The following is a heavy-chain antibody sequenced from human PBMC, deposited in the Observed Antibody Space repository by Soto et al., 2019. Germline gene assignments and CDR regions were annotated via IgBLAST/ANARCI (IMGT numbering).Heavy chain of an antibody. D-gene: IGHD1-26*01. CDR1: GGSVSSGSFY. J-gene: IGHJ4*02. V-gene: IGHV4-61*01. CDR2: IYYSAST. CDR3: ARIMRWEPGASERFFDY. Sequence: SETLSLTCTVSGGSVSSGSFYWSWIRQPPGKGLEWIGYIYYSASTNYNPSLKSRVTISVDTSKNQFSLKLSSVTAADTAVYYCARIMRWEPGASERFFDYWGQGTLVTVSS.